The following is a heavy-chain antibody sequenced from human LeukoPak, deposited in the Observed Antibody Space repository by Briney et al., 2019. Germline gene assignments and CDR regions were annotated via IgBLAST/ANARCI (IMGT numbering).Heavy chain of an antibody. Sequence: ASVKVSCKVSGYTLTELSMHWVRQAPGKGLEWMGGFDPEDGETIYAQKFQGRVTMTRDTSTSTVYMELSSLRSEDTAVYYCAREGDGYTTRWFDYWGQGTLVTVSS. CDR1: GYTLTELS. D-gene: IGHD5-12*01. CDR2: FDPEDGET. V-gene: IGHV1-24*01. CDR3: AREGDGYTTRWFDY. J-gene: IGHJ4*02.